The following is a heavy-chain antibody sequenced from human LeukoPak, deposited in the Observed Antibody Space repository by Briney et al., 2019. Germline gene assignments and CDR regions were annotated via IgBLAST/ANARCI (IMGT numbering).Heavy chain of an antibody. V-gene: IGHV2-5*02. J-gene: IGHJ4*02. Sequence: SGPTLVNPPQTLTLTCTFSGFSLSTRGVGVGWIRQPPGKALEWLALIYWDDDKRYSPSLKSRLTITKDTSKSQVVLTMTNMDPVDTATYYCAHTSYCYGSGSQDFDYGGQGTLVTVS. CDR2: IYWDDDK. D-gene: IGHD3-10*01. CDR3: AHTSYCYGSGSQDFDY. CDR1: GFSLSTRGVG.